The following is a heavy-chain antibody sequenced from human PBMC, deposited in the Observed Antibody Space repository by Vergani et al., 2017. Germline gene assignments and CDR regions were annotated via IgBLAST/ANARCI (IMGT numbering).Heavy chain of an antibody. CDR3: AKQYFVSGNYLFDY. J-gene: IGHJ4*02. V-gene: IGHV3-23*01. CDR1: GFTFSACP. Sequence: EVQLLESGGGLVQPGGSLRLTCAASGFTFSACPMTWVRQAPGKGLEWVSAISARYPSTYYADSVKGRFTISRDNSKNMLFLQMNNLRTEDTAIYYCAKQYFVSGNYLFDYWGQGTLVTVSS. CDR2: ISARYPST. D-gene: IGHD3-10*01.